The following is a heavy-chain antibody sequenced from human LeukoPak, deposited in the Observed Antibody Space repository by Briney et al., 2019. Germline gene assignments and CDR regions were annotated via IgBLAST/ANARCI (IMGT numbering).Heavy chain of an antibody. CDR2: IYTSGST. Sequence: KASQTLSLTCTVSGGSISSGSYYWSWIRQPAGKGLEWIVRIYTSGSTNYNPSLKSRVTISVDTSKNQFSLKLSSVTAADTAVYYCARESGGYSYGSFDYWGQGTLVTVSS. CDR3: ARESGGYSYGSFDY. D-gene: IGHD5-18*01. V-gene: IGHV4-61*02. J-gene: IGHJ4*02. CDR1: GGSISSGSYY.